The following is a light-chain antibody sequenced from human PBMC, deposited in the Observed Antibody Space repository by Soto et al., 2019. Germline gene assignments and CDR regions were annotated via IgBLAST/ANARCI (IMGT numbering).Light chain of an antibody. Sequence: QPVLTQPPSVSGAPGQRVTISCTGSSSNIGTGYDVYWYQQLPGTAPKLLIYGNSNRPSGVPDRFSGSKSGTSASLAITGLQAEDEADYYCQSYDSNLSVVFGGGTKLTVL. V-gene: IGLV1-40*01. J-gene: IGLJ2*01. CDR3: QSYDSNLSVV. CDR1: SSNIGTGYD. CDR2: GNS.